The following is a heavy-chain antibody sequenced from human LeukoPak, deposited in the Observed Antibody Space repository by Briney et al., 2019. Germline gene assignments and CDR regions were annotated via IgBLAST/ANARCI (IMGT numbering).Heavy chain of an antibody. D-gene: IGHD6-13*01. CDR3: AKEPDPIAAAGSFDY. CDR1: GFTFSSYA. CDR2: ISGSGGST. Sequence: GGSLRLSCAASGFTFSSYAMSRVRQAPGKGLEWVSAISGSGGSTYYVDSVKGRFTISRDNSKNTLYLQMNSLRAEDTAVYYCAKEPDPIAAAGSFDYWGQGTLVTVSS. J-gene: IGHJ4*02. V-gene: IGHV3-23*01.